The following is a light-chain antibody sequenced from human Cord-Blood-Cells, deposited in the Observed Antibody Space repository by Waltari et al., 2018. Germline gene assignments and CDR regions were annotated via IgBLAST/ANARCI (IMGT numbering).Light chain of an antibody. CDR3: QAWDSSTVV. CDR1: KLGDKY. J-gene: IGLJ2*01. V-gene: IGLV3-1*01. Sequence: SYELTQPPSVPVSPGQTASINCSGDKLGDKYACWYQQKPGQSHVLVIYQDSKRPSGIPERFSGSNSGNTATLTISGTQAMDEADYYCQAWDSSTVVFGGGTKLTVL. CDR2: QDS.